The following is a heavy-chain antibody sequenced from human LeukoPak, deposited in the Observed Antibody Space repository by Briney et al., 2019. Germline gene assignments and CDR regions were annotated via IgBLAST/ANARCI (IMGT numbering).Heavy chain of an antibody. J-gene: IGHJ4*02. V-gene: IGHV3-7*01. CDR2: IKKDGSEK. Sequence: GGSLRLSCAASGLTFSRYWMSWVRQAPGKGLEWVANIKKDGSEKNYVGSVRGGFTISRDNAKNSLYLPMNSLKADDTAVYYCARDRILMVFAPYFDYWGQGSLVTVSS. CDR1: GLTFSRYW. CDR3: ARDRILMVFAPYFDY. D-gene: IGHD2-8*01.